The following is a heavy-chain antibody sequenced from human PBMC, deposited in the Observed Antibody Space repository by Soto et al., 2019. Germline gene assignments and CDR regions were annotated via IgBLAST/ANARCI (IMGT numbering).Heavy chain of an antibody. D-gene: IGHD2-15*01. V-gene: IGHV4-39*01. CDR2: IYYSGST. J-gene: IGHJ4*02. CDR3: ARHAGYCSGGSCYGVDY. Sequence: QLQLQESGPGLVKPSETLSLTCTVSGGSISSSSYYWGWIRQPPGKGLEWIGSIYYSGSTYYNPSLKGRVTISVDTSKNQFSLKLSSVTAADTAVYYCARHAGYCSGGSCYGVDYWGQGTLVTVSS. CDR1: GGSISSSSYY.